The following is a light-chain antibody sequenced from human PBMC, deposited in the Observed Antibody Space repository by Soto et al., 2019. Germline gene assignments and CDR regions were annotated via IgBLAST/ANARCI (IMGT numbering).Light chain of an antibody. J-gene: IGKJ3*01. Sequence: DIQMTQSPSSLSASVGDRVTITCQASQDISNYLNWYQQRPGKAPKLLIYDGSNLETGVPLRFSGSGSGTEFTFTIDSLQPEDIATYYCQQYDYLRITFGPGTKVEIK. CDR2: DGS. V-gene: IGKV1-33*01. CDR1: QDISNY. CDR3: QQYDYLRIT.